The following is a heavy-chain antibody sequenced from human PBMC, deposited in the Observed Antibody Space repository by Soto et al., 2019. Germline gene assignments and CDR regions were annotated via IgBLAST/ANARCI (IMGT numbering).Heavy chain of an antibody. CDR2: IYYSGST. CDR3: ARDDPSGRFDY. J-gene: IGHJ4*02. D-gene: IGHD6-25*01. V-gene: IGHV4-31*03. CDR1: GGSISSGGYY. Sequence: SETLSLTCTVSGGSISSGGYYWRWIRQHPGKGLEWIGYIYYSGSTYYNPSLKSRVTISVDTSKNQFSLKLSSVTAADTAVYYCARDDPSGRFDYWGQGTLVTVSS.